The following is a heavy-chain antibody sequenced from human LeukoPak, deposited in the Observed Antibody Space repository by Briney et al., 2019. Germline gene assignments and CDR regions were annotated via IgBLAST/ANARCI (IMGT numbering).Heavy chain of an antibody. Sequence: GGSLRLSCAGSGFTFSSSAMSWVRQAPGKGLEWVSSMSGRGSGGSTYYADSVKGRFTISRDNSKSTLYLQMNSLRAEDTAVYYCAKSGYNRFDYWGQGTLVTVSS. CDR1: GFTFSSSA. J-gene: IGHJ4*02. D-gene: IGHD5-24*01. CDR2: MSGRGSGGST. V-gene: IGHV3-23*01. CDR3: AKSGYNRFDY.